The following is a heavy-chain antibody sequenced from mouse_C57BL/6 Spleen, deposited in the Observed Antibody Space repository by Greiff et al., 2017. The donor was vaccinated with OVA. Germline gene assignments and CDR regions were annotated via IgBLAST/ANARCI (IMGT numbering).Heavy chain of an antibody. CDR3: ARHEDDYYGSSYYFDY. CDR1: GYTFTEYT. D-gene: IGHD1-1*01. CDR2: FYPGSGSI. Sequence: QVQLQQSGAELVKPGASVKLSCKASGYTFTEYTIHWVKQRSGQGLEWIGWFYPGSGSIKYNEKFKDKATLTSDKSSSTVYMELSRLTSEDSAVYFCARHEDDYYGSSYYFDYWGQGTTLTVSS. J-gene: IGHJ2*01. V-gene: IGHV1-62-2*01.